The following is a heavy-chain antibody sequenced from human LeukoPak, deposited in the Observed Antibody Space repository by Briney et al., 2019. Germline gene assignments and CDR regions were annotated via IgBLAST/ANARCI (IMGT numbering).Heavy chain of an antibody. Sequence: SETLSLTCAVYGGSFSGYYWSWIRQPPGKGLEWIGEINHSGSTNYNPSLKSRLTMSVDTSNNHFSLKLTSVTAADTGIYYCVRESGSGPGWDVWGKGTTVTVSS. V-gene: IGHV4-34*01. J-gene: IGHJ6*04. CDR3: VRESGSGPGWDV. CDR1: GGSFSGYY. D-gene: IGHD3-3*01. CDR2: INHSGST.